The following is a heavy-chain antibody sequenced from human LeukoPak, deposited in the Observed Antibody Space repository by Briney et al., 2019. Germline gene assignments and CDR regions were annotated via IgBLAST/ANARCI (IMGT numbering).Heavy chain of an antibody. J-gene: IGHJ4*02. CDR3: ARGSDILTGYLFRFDY. Sequence: HPSETLSLTCTVSGGSISSYYWSWVRQAPGKGLEWVANIKEDGSDKYYVDSVKGRFTISRDNAKNSLYLQMNSLRAEDTAVYYCARGSDILTGYLFRFDYWGQGTLVTVSS. D-gene: IGHD3-9*01. CDR2: IKEDGSDK. CDR1: GGSISSYY. V-gene: IGHV3-7*04.